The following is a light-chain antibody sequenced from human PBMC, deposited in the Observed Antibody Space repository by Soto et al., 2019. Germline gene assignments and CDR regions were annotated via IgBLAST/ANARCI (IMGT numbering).Light chain of an antibody. CDR3: QQYDSSPPT. V-gene: IGKV4-1*01. CDR1: QSVLSSSNSRNY. Sequence: DIVMTQSPDSLAVSLGERATFNCKSSQSVLSSSNSRNYLAWYQQKPRQPPKLLIYWASTRESGVPDRFSGSGSGTDFTLTISNLQAEDVAVYYCQQYDSSPPTFGQGTKVEIK. CDR2: WAS. J-gene: IGKJ1*01.